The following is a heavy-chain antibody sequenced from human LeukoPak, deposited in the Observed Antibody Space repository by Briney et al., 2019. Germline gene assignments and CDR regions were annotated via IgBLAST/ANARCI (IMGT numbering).Heavy chain of an antibody. CDR2: ISGSGGST. D-gene: IGHD3-10*01. Sequence: GGSQRLSCAASGFTISSYAMSWVRQAPGKGLEWVSAISGSGGSTYYADSVKGRFTISRDNSKNTLYLQMNSLRAEDTAVYYCAKGVSGPYYYYGMDVWGQGTTVTVSS. CDR3: AKGVSGPYYYYGMDV. V-gene: IGHV3-23*01. J-gene: IGHJ6*02. CDR1: GFTISSYA.